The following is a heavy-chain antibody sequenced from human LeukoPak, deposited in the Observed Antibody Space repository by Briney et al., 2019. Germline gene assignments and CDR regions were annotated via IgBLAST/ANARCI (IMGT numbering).Heavy chain of an antibody. CDR1: GVTFDDYA. V-gene: IGHV3-9*01. Sequence: PGGSLRLSCAASGVTFDDYAMHWVRQAPGKGLEWDSGSSWNSGSIGYADSVKGRFTISRDNAKNSLYLQMNSLRAEDTALYYCARSDCSSTSCQKGPDYWGQGTLVTVSS. J-gene: IGHJ4*02. CDR3: ARSDCSSTSCQKGPDY. D-gene: IGHD2-2*01. CDR2: SSWNSGSI.